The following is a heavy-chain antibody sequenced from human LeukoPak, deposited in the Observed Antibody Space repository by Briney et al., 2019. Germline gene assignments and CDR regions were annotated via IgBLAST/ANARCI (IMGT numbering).Heavy chain of an antibody. CDR2: FSAYNGVT. CDR1: GYPFFSSG. D-gene: IGHD2-21*01. Sequence: GASVKVSCKASGYPFFSSGISWVRQAPGQGLEWLGWFSAYNGVTHYARKFRGRLAITTDTSTSTAYTELRSLRSDDTAIYYCARLRDCSDTGCANFYFYMDIWGKGTAITVSS. CDR3: ARLRDCSDTGCANFYFYMDI. V-gene: IGHV1-18*01. J-gene: IGHJ6*03.